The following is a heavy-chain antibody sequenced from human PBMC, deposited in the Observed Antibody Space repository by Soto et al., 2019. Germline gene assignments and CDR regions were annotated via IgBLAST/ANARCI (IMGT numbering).Heavy chain of an antibody. CDR1: GFTLSRYG. J-gene: IGHJ4*02. V-gene: IGHV3-30*18. CDR3: AKDRSLVRGPMPY. CDR2: ISYDGSNK. Sequence: PGGSLRLSCAASGFTLSRYGMHWVRQAPGKGLEWVAVISYDGSNKYYADSVKGRFTISRDNSKNTLYLQMNSLRAEDTAVYYCAKDRSLVRGPMPYWGQGTLVTVSS. D-gene: IGHD3-10*01.